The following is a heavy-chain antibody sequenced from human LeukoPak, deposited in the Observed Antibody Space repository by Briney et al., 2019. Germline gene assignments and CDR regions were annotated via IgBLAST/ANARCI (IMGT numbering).Heavy chain of an antibody. V-gene: IGHV4-59*01. D-gene: IGHD3-10*01. CDR3: ARVQLVWFGESRAYYFDY. J-gene: IGHJ4*02. CDR1: GGSISSYF. Sequence: PSETLSLTCTVSGGSISSYFWSWIRQPPGKGLEWIGYIFYNGSTNYNPSLKSRVTISVDTSKNQFSLELSSVTAADTAVYYCARVQLVWFGESRAYYFDYWGQGTLVTVSS. CDR2: IFYNGST.